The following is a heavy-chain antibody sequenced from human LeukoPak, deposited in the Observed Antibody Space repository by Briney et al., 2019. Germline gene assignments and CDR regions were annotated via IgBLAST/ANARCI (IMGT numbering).Heavy chain of an antibody. D-gene: IGHD5-18*01. Sequence: ASVKVSCKASGYTFTAYDIHWMRQSPRQGLEWLGWISPNSGDTNYAQSFQGRVTMTSDSSISTVFMELSRLSSDDTAVYFCARVGYKYADFWGQGSQVTVSS. J-gene: IGHJ4*02. V-gene: IGHV1-2*02. CDR1: GYTFTAYD. CDR3: ARVGYKYADF. CDR2: ISPNSGDT.